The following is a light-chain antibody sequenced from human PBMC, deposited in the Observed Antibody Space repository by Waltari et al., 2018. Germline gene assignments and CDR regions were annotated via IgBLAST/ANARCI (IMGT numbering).Light chain of an antibody. V-gene: IGKV4-1*01. J-gene: IGKJ2*01. Sequence: DIVMTQSPDSLAVSLGERATINCKSSQSVLYSANNQNYLAWYQQKPGQPPKLLIYWASTRESGVPDRCSGSGSGADFTLTISSLQAEDVAVYYCQQYYNTSYTFGQGTKLEIK. CDR2: WAS. CDR3: QQYYNTSYT. CDR1: QSVLYSANNQNY.